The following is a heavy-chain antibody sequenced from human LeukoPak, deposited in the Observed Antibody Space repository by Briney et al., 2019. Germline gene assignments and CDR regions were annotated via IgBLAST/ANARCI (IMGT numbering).Heavy chain of an antibody. J-gene: IGHJ5*02. D-gene: IGHD2-15*01. Sequence: SETLSLTCTVSGGSISSYYWSWLRQPAGKGLEWSGRIYSNGHPNYNPSVQSRVTMSVDTSKNQVSLRLTSVTAADTAVYYCARGPSGAFGFDPWGQGTLVIVSS. CDR2: IYSNGHP. CDR1: GGSISSYY. CDR3: ARGPSGAFGFDP. V-gene: IGHV4-4*07.